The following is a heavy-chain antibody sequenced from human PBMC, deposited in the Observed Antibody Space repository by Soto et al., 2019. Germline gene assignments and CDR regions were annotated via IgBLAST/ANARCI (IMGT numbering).Heavy chain of an antibody. CDR3: ARSGYSYGLNWFDP. CDR2: IYYSGST. CDR1: GGSISSSSYY. V-gene: IGHV4-39*01. D-gene: IGHD5-18*01. Sequence: SETLSLTCTVSGGSISSSSYYWGWIRQPPGKGLEWIGSIYYSGSTYYNPSLESRVTISVDTSKNQFSLKLSSVTAADTAVYYCARSGYSYGLNWFDPWGKGTLVTVSS. J-gene: IGHJ5*02.